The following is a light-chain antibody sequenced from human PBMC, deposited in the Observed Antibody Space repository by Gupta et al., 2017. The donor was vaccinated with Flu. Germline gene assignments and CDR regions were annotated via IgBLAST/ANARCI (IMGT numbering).Light chain of an antibody. CDR3: RQSYGTPLLT. CDR1: QSISNY. Sequence: DRVTITCRASQSISNYLNWYQKKPGEAPKLLVYRASSLQSGVPSRFSGSGSGTDFTLTISSLQPEDCSSYFCRQSYGTPLLTFGPGTKVDIK. V-gene: IGKV1-39*01. J-gene: IGKJ3*01. CDR2: RAS.